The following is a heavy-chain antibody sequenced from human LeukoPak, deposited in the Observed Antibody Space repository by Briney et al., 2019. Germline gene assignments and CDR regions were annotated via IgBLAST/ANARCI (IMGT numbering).Heavy chain of an antibody. Sequence: GGSLRLSCAASGFTFDDYAMHWVRQAPGKGLEWVSLISGDGGSAYYADSVKGRFIISRDNSKNSLYLQMNSLRTEDTALYYCAKDILLTAMIDYWGQGTLVTVSS. CDR2: ISGDGGSA. V-gene: IGHV3-43*02. CDR3: AKDILLTAMIDY. CDR1: GFTFDDYA. J-gene: IGHJ4*02. D-gene: IGHD5-18*01.